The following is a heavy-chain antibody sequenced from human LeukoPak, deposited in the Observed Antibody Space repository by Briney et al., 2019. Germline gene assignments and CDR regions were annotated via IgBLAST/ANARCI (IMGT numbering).Heavy chain of an antibody. J-gene: IGHJ5*02. Sequence: SGGSLRLSCAASEFSVGSNYMTWVRQAPGKGLEWVSLIYSGGSTYYADSVKGRFTISRDNAKNSLYLQMNSLRAEDTAVYYCARDKYYYGSGSAWGQGTLVTVSS. CDR1: EFSVGSNY. CDR2: IYSGGST. CDR3: ARDKYYYGSGSA. D-gene: IGHD3-10*01. V-gene: IGHV3-66*01.